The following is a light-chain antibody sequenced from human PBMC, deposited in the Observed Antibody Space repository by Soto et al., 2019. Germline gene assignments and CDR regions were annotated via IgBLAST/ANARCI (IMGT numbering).Light chain of an antibody. Sequence: DILMTQSPSTLSASVGDRVTITCRASQSISSWLAWYQQKPGKAPKVLIYDASSLERGVPSRFSGSGSGTEFTLTISSLQPDDFATCYCQHYNSYPITFGQGTRLEIK. J-gene: IGKJ5*01. CDR3: QHYNSYPIT. V-gene: IGKV1-5*01. CDR2: DAS. CDR1: QSISSW.